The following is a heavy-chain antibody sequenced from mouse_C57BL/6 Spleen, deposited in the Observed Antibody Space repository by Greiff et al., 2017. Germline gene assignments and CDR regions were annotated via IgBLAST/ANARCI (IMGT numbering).Heavy chain of an antibody. V-gene: IGHV1-64*01. D-gene: IGHD1-1*01. CDR3: ARSYGSSPYYFDY. CDR2: IHPKSGST. Sequence: VQLQQPGAELVKPGASVKLSCKASGYTFTSYWMHWVKQRPGQGLEWIGMIHPKSGSTNYNEKFKSKATLTVDKSSSTAYMQLSSLTSEDSAVYYCARSYGSSPYYFDYWGQGTTLTVSS. CDR1: GYTFTSYW. J-gene: IGHJ2*01.